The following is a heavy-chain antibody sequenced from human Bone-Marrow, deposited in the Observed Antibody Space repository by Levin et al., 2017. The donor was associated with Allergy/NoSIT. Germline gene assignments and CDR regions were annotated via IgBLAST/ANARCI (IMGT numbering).Heavy chain of an antibody. CDR3: ASTLYDILTSLYGVDV. Sequence: GGSLRLSCAASGFTFSSFWMHWVRQLPGKGLVWVSRIDNDGTVTDYADSVKGRFTISRDNAKNTLYLQMNSLRAEDTAVYYCASTLYDILTSLYGVDVWGQGTTVTVAS. J-gene: IGHJ6*02. V-gene: IGHV3-74*01. CDR2: IDNDGTVT. D-gene: IGHD3-9*01. CDR1: GFTFSSFW.